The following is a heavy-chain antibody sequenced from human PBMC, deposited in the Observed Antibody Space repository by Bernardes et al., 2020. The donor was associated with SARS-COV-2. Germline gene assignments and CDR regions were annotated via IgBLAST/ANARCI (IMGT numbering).Heavy chain of an antibody. CDR2: IRNKAYGGTT. Sequence: GGSLRLSCTASGFRVGDYAMSWVRQAPGKGLGWLGFIRNKAYGGTTQYAASVRGRFTISRDDSKSIAYLQMNSLITEDTAVYYCTRDHLPNDASDIWGQGTMVTVSS. CDR3: TRDHLPNDASDI. V-gene: IGHV3-49*04. J-gene: IGHJ3*02. CDR1: GFRVGDYA.